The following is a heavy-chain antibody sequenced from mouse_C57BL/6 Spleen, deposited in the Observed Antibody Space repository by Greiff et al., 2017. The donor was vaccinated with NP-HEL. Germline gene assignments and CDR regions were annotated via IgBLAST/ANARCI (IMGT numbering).Heavy chain of an antibody. Sequence: VQLQQPGAEPVMPGASVKLSCKASGYTFTSYWMHWVKQRPGQGLEWIGEIDPSDSYTNYNQKFKGKSTLTVDKSSSTAYMQLSSLTSEDSAVYYCARHGNYSFAYWGQGTLVTVSA. D-gene: IGHD2-1*01. CDR1: GYTFTSYW. CDR2: IDPSDSYT. V-gene: IGHV1-69*01. CDR3: ARHGNYSFAY. J-gene: IGHJ3*01.